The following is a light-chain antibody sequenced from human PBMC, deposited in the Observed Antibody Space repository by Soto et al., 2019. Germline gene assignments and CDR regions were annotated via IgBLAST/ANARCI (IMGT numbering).Light chain of an antibody. J-gene: IGKJ1*01. CDR1: QGIRDD. V-gene: IGKV1-6*02. CDR2: AAS. CDR3: IQDFRYPWT. Sequence: AIQMTQSPSSLSASVGDRVTITCRASQGIRDDLGWFQQKPGKAPKSLIYAASNLHSGVQSRFSGSGSGRDFTLTIRGLQPDDFATYYCIQDFRYPWTFGQGTKVDIK.